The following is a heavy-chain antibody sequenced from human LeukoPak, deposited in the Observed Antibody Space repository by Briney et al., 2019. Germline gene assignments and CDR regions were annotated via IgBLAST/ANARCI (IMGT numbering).Heavy chain of an antibody. CDR3: ARAPSPYAFCSSTSCPFWYFDL. D-gene: IGHD2-2*01. V-gene: IGHV4-4*02. CDR2: IYHSGST. CDR1: GGSISSSNW. Sequence: PSETLSLTCAVSGGSISSSNWWSWVRQPPGKGLEWIGEIYHSGSTNYNPSLKSRVTISVDKSKNQFSLKLSSVTAADTAVYYCARAPSPYAFCSSTSCPFWYFDLWGRGTLVTVSS. J-gene: IGHJ2*01.